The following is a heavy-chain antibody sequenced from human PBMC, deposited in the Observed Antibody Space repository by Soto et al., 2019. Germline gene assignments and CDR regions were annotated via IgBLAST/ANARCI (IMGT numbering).Heavy chain of an antibody. CDR2: IYYSGST. J-gene: IGHJ4*02. CDR3: AGQAIVPAAVDY. V-gene: IGHV4-59*08. Sequence: PSETLSLTCTVSGGSISSYYWSWIRQPPGKGLEWIGYIYYSGSTNYNPSLKSRVTISVDTSKNQFSLKLSSVTAADTAVYYCAGQAIVPAAVDYWGQGTLVTVSS. CDR1: GGSISSYY. D-gene: IGHD2-2*01.